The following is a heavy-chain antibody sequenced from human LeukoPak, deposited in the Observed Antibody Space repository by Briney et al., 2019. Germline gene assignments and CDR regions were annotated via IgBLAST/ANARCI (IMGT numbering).Heavy chain of an antibody. V-gene: IGHV5-51*01. Sequence: GESPKISCKASGYSFTSYWSGWVRQMPGKGLEWMGIIYPGDSDTRYSPSFQGQVTISADKSINTAYLQWSSLKASDTAMYYCARLANDAFDIWGQGTMVTVSS. J-gene: IGHJ3*02. CDR2: IYPGDSDT. CDR3: ARLANDAFDI. CDR1: GYSFTSYW.